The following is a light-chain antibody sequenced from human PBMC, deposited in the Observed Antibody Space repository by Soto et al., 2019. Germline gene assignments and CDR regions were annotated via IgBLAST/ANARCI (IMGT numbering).Light chain of an antibody. CDR1: QSVTNSY. J-gene: IGKJ4*01. CDR3: QQYGSSPLT. CDR2: DAA. V-gene: IGKV3-20*01. Sequence: ETVLTQSLRTVSLSPGERVTLSCRASQSVTNSYVAWYQQKPGQAPRLLIYDAATRATGIPDRFSGSGSGTDFSLTISRLEPEDLAVYFCQQYGSSPLTFGGGAKVDIK.